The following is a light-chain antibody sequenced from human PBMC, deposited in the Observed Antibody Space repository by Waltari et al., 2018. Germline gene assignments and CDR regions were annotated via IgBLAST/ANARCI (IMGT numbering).Light chain of an antibody. Sequence: QSALTQPASVSGSPGQSITISCTGTSSDVGSHNLVSWYQHHPGKATKLMIYEDTKRPSGVSNRFSGSKSGHTASLTISGLQAEDEADYYCCSYAGGTASILLGGGTKLTVL. CDR3: CSYAGGTASIL. CDR2: EDT. CDR1: SSDVGSHNL. V-gene: IGLV2-23*01. J-gene: IGLJ2*01.